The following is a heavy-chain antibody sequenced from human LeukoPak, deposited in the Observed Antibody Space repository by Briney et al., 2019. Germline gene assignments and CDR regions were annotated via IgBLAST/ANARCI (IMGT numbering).Heavy chain of an antibody. CDR3: AKQLGYCSDGSCYFPY. D-gene: IGHD2-15*01. J-gene: IGHJ4*02. CDR1: GFTFSSYA. V-gene: IGHV3-23*01. Sequence: GGSLRLSCAASGFTFSSYAMGWVRQAPGKGLEWVTVICANDGNTYYADAVKGRFTISRDNSKDTLYLQMDSLRAEDTAVYYCAKQLGYCSDGSCYFPYWGQGTLVTVSS. CDR2: ICANDGNT.